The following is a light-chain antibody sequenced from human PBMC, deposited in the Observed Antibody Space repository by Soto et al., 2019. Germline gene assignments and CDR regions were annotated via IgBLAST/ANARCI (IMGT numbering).Light chain of an antibody. Sequence: IVLTQSPGTLSLSPGERATLSCRASQSFSSTYLAWYQQKPGQAPMLLIYGASSRATGIPDRFSGSGSGTEFTLTISRLEPEDVAVYYCQHYGSSRTFGQGTKVEIK. CDR1: QSFSSTY. V-gene: IGKV3-20*01. CDR2: GAS. CDR3: QHYGSSRT. J-gene: IGKJ1*01.